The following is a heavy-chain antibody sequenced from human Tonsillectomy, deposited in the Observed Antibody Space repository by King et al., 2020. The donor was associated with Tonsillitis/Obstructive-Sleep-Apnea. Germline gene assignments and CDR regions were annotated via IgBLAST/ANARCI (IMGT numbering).Heavy chain of an antibody. Sequence: VQLVESGGGLVQPGGSLRLSCAASGFTFSTYWMTWLRQAPGKGLEWVANIKQDGSEKYYVESVKGRFTISRDNAKNSLYLQMNSLRPEDTAVYYCARDFTGYCSGGNCYSSGENYWGQGTLVTVSS. J-gene: IGHJ4*02. CDR3: ARDFTGYCSGGNCYSSGENY. CDR1: GFTFSTYW. CDR2: IKQDGSEK. D-gene: IGHD2-15*01. V-gene: IGHV3-7*04.